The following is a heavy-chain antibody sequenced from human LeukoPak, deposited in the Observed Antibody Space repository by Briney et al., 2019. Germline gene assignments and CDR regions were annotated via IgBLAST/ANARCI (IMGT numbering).Heavy chain of an antibody. D-gene: IGHD2-2*01. V-gene: IGHV1-18*04. CDR3: ARDPGYCSSTSCSLDAFDI. J-gene: IGHJ3*02. CDR2: INAYNGNT. Sequence: ASVKVSCKASGYTFTGYYMHWVRQAPGQGLEWMGWINAYNGNTNYAQKLQGRVTMTTDTSTSTAYMELRSLRSDDTAVYYCARDPGYCSSTSCSLDAFDIWGQGTMVTVSS. CDR1: GYTFTGYY.